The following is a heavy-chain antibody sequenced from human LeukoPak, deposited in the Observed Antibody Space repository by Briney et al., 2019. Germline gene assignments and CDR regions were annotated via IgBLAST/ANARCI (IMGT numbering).Heavy chain of an antibody. CDR1: GFTFSSYS. Sequence: PGGSLRLSCAASGFTFSSYSMNWVRQAPGKGLEWVSSISSSSSYIYYADSVKGRFTISRDNAKNSLYLQMNSLRAEDTAVYYCTRDRVEWELLPDYDAFDIWGQGTMVTVSS. D-gene: IGHD1-26*01. V-gene: IGHV3-21*01. CDR3: TRDRVEWELLPDYDAFDI. J-gene: IGHJ3*02. CDR2: ISSSSSYI.